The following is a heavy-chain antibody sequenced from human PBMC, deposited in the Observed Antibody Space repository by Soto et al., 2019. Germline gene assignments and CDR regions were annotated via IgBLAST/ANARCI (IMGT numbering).Heavy chain of an antibody. V-gene: IGHV4-30-4*01. CDR2: IYYSGST. Sequence: SETLSLTCTVSGGSISSGDYYWSWIRQPPGKGLEWIGYIYYSGSTYYNPSLKSRVTISVDTSKNQFSLKLSSVTAADTAVYFCAREGGSYYDILTGYYPPYYYGMDVWGQGTTVTVS. J-gene: IGHJ6*02. D-gene: IGHD3-9*01. CDR1: GGSISSGDYY. CDR3: AREGGSYYDILTGYYPPYYYGMDV.